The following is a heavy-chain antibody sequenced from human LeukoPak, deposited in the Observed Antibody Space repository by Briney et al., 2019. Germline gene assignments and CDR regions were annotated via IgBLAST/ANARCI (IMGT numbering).Heavy chain of an antibody. CDR1: GYTFTSYG. CDR3: ARDRAWPDTAMVPFDY. CDR2: ISAYNGNT. V-gene: IGHV1-18*01. J-gene: IGHJ4*02. D-gene: IGHD5-18*01. Sequence: ASVKVSCKASGYTFTSYGISWVRQGPGQGLEWMGWISAYNGNTNYAQKLQGRVTMTTDTSTSTAYMELRSLRSDDTAVYYCARDRAWPDTAMVPFDYWGQGTLVSVSS.